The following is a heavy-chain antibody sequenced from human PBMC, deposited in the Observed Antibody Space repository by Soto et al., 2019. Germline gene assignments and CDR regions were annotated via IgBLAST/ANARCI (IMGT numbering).Heavy chain of an antibody. Sequence: ASVKVSCKASGYTFTSYAMHWVRQAPGQRLEWMGWINAGNGNTKYSQKFQGRVTITRDTSASTAYMELSSLRSEDTAVYYCARVEGRQQLMGFDFWGQAPLVTVSS. D-gene: IGHD6-13*01. V-gene: IGHV1-3*01. CDR3: ARVEGRQQLMGFDF. J-gene: IGHJ4*02. CDR2: INAGNGNT. CDR1: GYTFTSYA.